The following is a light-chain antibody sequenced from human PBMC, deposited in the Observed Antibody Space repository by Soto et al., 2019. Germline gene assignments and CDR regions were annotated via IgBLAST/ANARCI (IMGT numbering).Light chain of an antibody. J-gene: IGKJ4*01. Sequence: EIVMTQSPATLSVSPGERATLSCRASQSVGGSLAWYQQKPGQAPRLLIYGASTRATGIPARFSGSGSGTEFTLTISSLQSEDFAVYYCQQYNTYSSLTFGGGTKVDIK. CDR2: GAS. CDR3: QQYNTYSSLT. V-gene: IGKV3-15*01. CDR1: QSVGGS.